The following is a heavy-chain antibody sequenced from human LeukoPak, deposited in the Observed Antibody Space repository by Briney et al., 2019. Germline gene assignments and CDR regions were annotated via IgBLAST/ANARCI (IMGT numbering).Heavy chain of an antibody. J-gene: IGHJ6*03. CDR3: ARGGDLRFYYYYMDV. CDR1: GFTFSDYS. Sequence: GGSLRLSCTASGFTFSDYSMDWLRQAPGKGLEWLSSISVSSTYIYYTDSVKGRFTISRDNAKNSLYLQMNSLRAEDTAMYYCARGGDLRFYYYYMDVWGKGTTVTVSS. CDR2: ISVSSTYI. D-gene: IGHD5/OR15-5a*01. V-gene: IGHV3-21*01.